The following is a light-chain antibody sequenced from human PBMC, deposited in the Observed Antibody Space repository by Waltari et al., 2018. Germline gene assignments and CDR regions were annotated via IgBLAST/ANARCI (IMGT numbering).Light chain of an antibody. CDR3: ATWDDRLSGPGV. V-gene: IGLV1-47*01. Sequence: QSVLTQPPSASGTPGQRVTISCSGSSSNIGSNYGHWYQQLPGTAPKLLIYRNNRRASGVPDRFSGSNAGTSASLAVSGLRSEDEADYYFATWDDRLSGPGVFGGGTKLTVL. CDR1: SSNIGSNY. CDR2: RNN. J-gene: IGLJ3*02.